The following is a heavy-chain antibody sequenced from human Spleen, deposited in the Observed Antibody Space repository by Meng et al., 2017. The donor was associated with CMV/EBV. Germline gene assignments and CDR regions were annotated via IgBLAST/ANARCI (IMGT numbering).Heavy chain of an antibody. CDR2: IYPGDSDT. CDR1: GFTFTNYW. CDR3: ARGVTVGATNTFDY. J-gene: IGHJ4*02. V-gene: IGHV5-51*01. Sequence: GESLKISCKGSGFTFTNYWFGWVRQMPGKGLEWMGIIYPGDSDTRYSPAFQGQVTISADMSINTAYLQWSSLKASDTAMYYCARGVTVGATNTFDYWGQGTLVTVSS. D-gene: IGHD1-26*01.